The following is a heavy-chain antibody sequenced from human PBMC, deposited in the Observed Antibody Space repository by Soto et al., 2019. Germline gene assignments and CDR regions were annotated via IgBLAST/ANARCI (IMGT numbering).Heavy chain of an antibody. CDR3: XXDWSRYYDNSXXXXXY. CDR1: GYTFRSYG. Sequence: QIQLVQSGGEVKRPGASVKVSCKASGYTFRSYGISWVRQAPGQGVGWVGWISAYNGDTHYAPKFQDSSTLTTEPSTATAYMKLRSLRRDETXXXXXXXDWSRYYDNSXXXXXYWGQ. D-gene: IGHD3-22*01. V-gene: IGHV1-18*04. CDR2: ISAYNGDT. J-gene: IGHJ4*02.